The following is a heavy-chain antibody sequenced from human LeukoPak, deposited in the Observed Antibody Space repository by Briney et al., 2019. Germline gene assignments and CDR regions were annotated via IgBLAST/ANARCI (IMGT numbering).Heavy chain of an antibody. V-gene: IGHV5-51*01. J-gene: IGHJ5*01. CDR3: ARQVPGCSGGSCYSGSFDS. CDR1: GYSFTSHW. CDR2: IYTGDSYT. D-gene: IGHD2-15*01. Sequence: GESLKISCKGSGYSFTSHWIGWVRQMPGKGLEWMGIIYTGDSYTRYSPSFQGQVTMSADKSISTAYLQWSSLKASDTAMYYCARQVPGCSGGSCYSGSFDSWGQGTLVTVSS.